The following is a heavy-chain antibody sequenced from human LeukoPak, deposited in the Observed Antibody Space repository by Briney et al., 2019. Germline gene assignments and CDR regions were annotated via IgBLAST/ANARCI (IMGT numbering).Heavy chain of an antibody. Sequence: GGSLRLSCAASRFTFSIYAMSWVRQAPGKGREWVSGISGSGGDTYYADSVKGRFTISRDNSKNRVYLHMNSLRAEDTAIYYCARDLRIVSGSYLDYWGQGTLVTVSS. J-gene: IGHJ4*02. D-gene: IGHD1-26*01. V-gene: IGHV3-23*01. CDR2: ISGSGGDT. CDR3: ARDLRIVSGSYLDY. CDR1: RFTFSIYA.